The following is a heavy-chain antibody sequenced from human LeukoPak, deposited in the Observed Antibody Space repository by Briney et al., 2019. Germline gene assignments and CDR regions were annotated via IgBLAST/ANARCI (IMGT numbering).Heavy chain of an antibody. Sequence: SQTLSLTCTVSGGPISSGSYYWSWIRQPAGKGLEWIGRIYTSGSTNYNPSLKSRVTISVDTSKNQFSLKLSSVTAADTAVYYCARDWYFYGSGSYSRLRYWGQGTLVTVSS. CDR3: ARDWYFYGSGSYSRLRY. CDR1: GGPISSGSYY. V-gene: IGHV4-61*02. D-gene: IGHD3-10*01. J-gene: IGHJ4*02. CDR2: IYTSGST.